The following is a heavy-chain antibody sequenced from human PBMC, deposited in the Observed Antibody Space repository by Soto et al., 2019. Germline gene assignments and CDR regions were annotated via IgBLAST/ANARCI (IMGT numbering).Heavy chain of an antibody. CDR2: ISGSGGST. J-gene: IGHJ4*02. CDR3: AKRGSGSQFDY. Sequence: CDHQAPGKGLEWVSVISGSGGSTYYADSVKGRFTISRDNSKNTLYLQMSSLRDEDTAVYYCAKRGSGSQFDYWGQGTLVTVSS. V-gene: IGHV3-23*01. D-gene: IGHD1-26*01.